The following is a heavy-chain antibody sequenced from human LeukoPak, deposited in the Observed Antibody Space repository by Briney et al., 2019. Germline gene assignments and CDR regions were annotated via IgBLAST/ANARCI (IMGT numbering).Heavy chain of an antibody. J-gene: IGHJ4*02. CDR3: ARHRTYSNYYFDY. V-gene: IGHV4-39*01. CDR2: IYYSGST. D-gene: IGHD4-11*01. CDR1: DGSISSSSYY. Sequence: PSETLSLTCTASDGSISSSSYYWGWIRQPPGKGLEWIGSIYYSGSTYYNPSLKSRVTISVDTSKNQFSLKLSSVTAADTAVYYCARHRTYSNYYFDYWGQGTLVTVSS.